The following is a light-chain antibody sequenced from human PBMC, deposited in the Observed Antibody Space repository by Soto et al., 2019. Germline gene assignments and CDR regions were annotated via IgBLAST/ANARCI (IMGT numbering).Light chain of an antibody. Sequence: EVVLTQSPGTLSLSPGERATLSCRASQSVINNLAWYQQKPGQAPRLLIYAASARATGIPARFSGSGSGTEFTLTISSLQSEDFAIYYCQQYKEWPPWTFGQGTKAAIK. CDR1: QSVINN. J-gene: IGKJ1*01. V-gene: IGKV3-15*01. CDR3: QQYKEWPPWT. CDR2: AAS.